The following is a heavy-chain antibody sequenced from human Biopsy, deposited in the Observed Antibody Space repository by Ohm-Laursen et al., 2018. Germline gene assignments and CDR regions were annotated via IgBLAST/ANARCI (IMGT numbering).Heavy chain of an antibody. J-gene: IGHJ2*01. Sequence: SLRLSCAASGFTFATYGMSWVRQAPGKGLEWVSGISSTGNSTYYADSVEGRFAISRDNSKNTLYLQLNGLRIEDTALYYCAKDRRAMRVWYFDLWGRGTLVTVSS. CDR1: GFTFATYG. CDR2: ISSTGNST. CDR3: AKDRRAMRVWYFDL. V-gene: IGHV3-23*01. D-gene: IGHD2-2*01.